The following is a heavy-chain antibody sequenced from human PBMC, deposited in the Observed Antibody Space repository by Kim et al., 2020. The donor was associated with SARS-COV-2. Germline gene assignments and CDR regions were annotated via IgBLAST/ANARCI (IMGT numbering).Heavy chain of an antibody. CDR3: ARAQPRPLYYDFWSGPHVEAFDI. V-gene: IGHV3-11*01. CDR1: GFTFSDYY. CDR2: ISSSGSTI. Sequence: GGSLRLSCAASGFTFSDYYMSWIRQAPGKGLEWVSYISSSGSTIYYADSVKGRFTISRDNAKNSLYLQMNSLRAEDTAVYYCARAQPRPLYYDFWSGPHVEAFDIWGQGTMVTVSS. J-gene: IGHJ3*02. D-gene: IGHD3-3*01.